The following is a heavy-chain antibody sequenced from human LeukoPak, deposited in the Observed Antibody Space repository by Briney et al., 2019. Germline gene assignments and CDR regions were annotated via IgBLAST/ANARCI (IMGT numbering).Heavy chain of an antibody. CDR3: ASQKVGYCSGGSCYPNAFDI. V-gene: IGHV4-59*08. D-gene: IGHD2-15*01. CDR1: GGSISSYY. J-gene: IGHJ3*02. Sequence: SETLSLTCTVSGGSISSYYWSWIRQPPGKGLEWIGYIYYSGSTNYNPSLKSRVTISVDTSKNQFSLKLSSVTAADTAVYYCASQKVGYCSGGSCYPNAFDIWGQGTMVTVSS. CDR2: IYYSGST.